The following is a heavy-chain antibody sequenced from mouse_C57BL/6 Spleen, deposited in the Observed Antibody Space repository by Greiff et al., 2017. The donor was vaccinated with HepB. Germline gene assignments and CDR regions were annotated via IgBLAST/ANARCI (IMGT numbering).Heavy chain of an antibody. CDR1: GFTFSDYG. J-gene: IGHJ1*03. V-gene: IGHV5-17*01. CDR3: ARVYGSSYRWYFDV. D-gene: IGHD1-1*01. CDR2: ISSGSSTF. Sequence: EVKLMESGGGLVKPGGSLKLSCAASGFTFSDYGMHWVRQAPEKGLEWVAYISSGSSTFYYADTVKGRFTISRDNAKNTLFLQMTSLRSEDTAMYYCARVYGSSYRWYFDVWGTGTTVTVSS.